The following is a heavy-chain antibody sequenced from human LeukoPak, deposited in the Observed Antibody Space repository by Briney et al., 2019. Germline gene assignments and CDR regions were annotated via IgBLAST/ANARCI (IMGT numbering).Heavy chain of an antibody. CDR3: AKEGEDWYSSGWFSYYYGMDV. D-gene: IGHD6-19*01. CDR1: AFTFSSYA. CDR2: ISGSGGST. Sequence: AGSLRLSCAASAFTFSSYAMSWVRQAPGKGLEWVSAISGSGGSTYYADSVKGLFSISRDNSKNTLYLQMNSLRAEDTAVYYCAKEGEDWYSSGWFSYYYGMDVWGQGTTVTVSS. V-gene: IGHV3-23*01. J-gene: IGHJ6*02.